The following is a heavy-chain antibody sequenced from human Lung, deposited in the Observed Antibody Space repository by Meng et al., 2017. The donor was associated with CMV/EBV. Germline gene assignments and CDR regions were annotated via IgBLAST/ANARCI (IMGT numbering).Heavy chain of an antibody. J-gene: IGHJ4*02. CDR2: IIPIFGTA. D-gene: IGHD5-18*01. Sequence: SXXVSCKASGGTFSSYAFSWVRQAPGQGLEWMGGIIPIFGTANYAQKFQGRVTITTDESTSTAYMELSSLRSEDTAVYYCARDPPRGYSYGWDDYWGQGTLVTVSS. CDR3: ARDPPRGYSYGWDDY. CDR1: GGTFSSYA. V-gene: IGHV1-69*05.